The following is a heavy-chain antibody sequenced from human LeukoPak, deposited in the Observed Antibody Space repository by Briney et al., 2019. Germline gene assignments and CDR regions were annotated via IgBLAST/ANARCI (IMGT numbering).Heavy chain of an antibody. CDR3: ARRPSGLNWFDP. Sequence: SETLSLTCTVSGGSISSSTYFWGWIRHPPGKGLEFIGLINYSGTTYYNPSLKSRVTISVDTSKNQFSLNLSSVTAADTGVYYCARRPSGLNWFDPWGQGTLVTVSS. CDR2: INYSGTT. J-gene: IGHJ5*02. D-gene: IGHD6-19*01. V-gene: IGHV4-39*01. CDR1: GGSISSSTYF.